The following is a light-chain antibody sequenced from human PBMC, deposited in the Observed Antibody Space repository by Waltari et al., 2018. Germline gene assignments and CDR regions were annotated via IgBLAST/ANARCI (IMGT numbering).Light chain of an antibody. V-gene: IGKV1-5*03. CDR3: QQYKSYPWT. CDR1: ESISTW. Sequence: DIQMTQSPSTLSASVGDRVTITCRASESISTWLAWYQQKPGKAPKLLIYEGSSSQSGVPSRFSGSGSGTEFTLTITSLQPDDFATYYCQQYKSYPWTFGQGTKVEIK. J-gene: IGKJ1*01. CDR2: EGS.